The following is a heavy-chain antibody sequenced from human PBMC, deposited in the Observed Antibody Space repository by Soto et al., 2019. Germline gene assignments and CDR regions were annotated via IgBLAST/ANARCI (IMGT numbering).Heavy chain of an antibody. CDR3: AREGLITGTTYYYYGMDV. J-gene: IGHJ6*02. Sequence: SETLSLTCTVSGGSIGRYDWSWVRQRPGKGLEWIGYIYYSGSTNYNPSLKSRVTISVDTSKNQFSLRLGSVTAADTAVYYCAREGLITGTTYYYYGMDVWCQGTTVTVSS. CDR1: GGSIGRYD. CDR2: IYYSGST. D-gene: IGHD1-7*01. V-gene: IGHV4-59*01.